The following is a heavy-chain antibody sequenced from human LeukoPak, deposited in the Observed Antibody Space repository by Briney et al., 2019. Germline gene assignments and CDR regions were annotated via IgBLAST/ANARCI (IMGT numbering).Heavy chain of an antibody. CDR1: GYTFTGYY. CDR2: INPNSGGT. V-gene: IGHV1-2*02. CDR3: AREWKQLWSPFDY. D-gene: IGHD5-18*01. J-gene: IGHJ4*02. Sequence: ASVQVSCKASGYTFTGYYMHWVRQAPGQGLEWMGWINPNSGGTNYAQKFQCRVNMNRDTSISPAYMELSRLRPDDTAVYYCAREWKQLWSPFDYWGQGTLVTVSS.